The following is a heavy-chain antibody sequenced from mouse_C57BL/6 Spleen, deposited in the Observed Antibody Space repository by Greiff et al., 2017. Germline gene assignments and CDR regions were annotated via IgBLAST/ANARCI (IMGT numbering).Heavy chain of an antibody. CDR1: GYTFTSYW. CDR2: IDPSDSYT. J-gene: IGHJ2*01. CDR3: ARFHQPLHYFDY. Sequence: QVQLQQPGAELVRPGTSVKLSCKASGYTFTSYWMHWVKQRPGQGLEWIGVIDPSDSYTNYNQKFKGKATLTVDTSSSTAYMQLSSLTSEDSAVYYCARFHQPLHYFDYWGQGTTLTVSS. V-gene: IGHV1-59*01.